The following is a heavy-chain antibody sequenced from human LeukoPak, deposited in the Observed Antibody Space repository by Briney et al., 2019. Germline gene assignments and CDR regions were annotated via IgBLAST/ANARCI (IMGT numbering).Heavy chain of an antibody. V-gene: IGHV3-7*03. CDR2: IKEDGTET. J-gene: IGHJ4*02. CDR1: GFMFSSNW. Sequence: GGSLRLSCAASGFMFSSNWMSWVRLAPGKGLEWVANIKEDGTETYYVDSVKGRFTISRDNAKNSLYLQMNSLRVEDTAVYYGAKEGRSLLTYWGQGTLVTVSS. D-gene: IGHD1-26*01. CDR3: AKEGRSLLTY.